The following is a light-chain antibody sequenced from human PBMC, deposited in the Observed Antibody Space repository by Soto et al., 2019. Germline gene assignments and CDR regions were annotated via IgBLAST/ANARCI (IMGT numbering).Light chain of an antibody. Sequence: EIALTQSPGTLSLSPGERATLSCRASQSVDSNYFAWYQQKPGQAPRLLLYGTSYRATGIPDRFSGSGSGTDFTLTISRLEPEDFAVYYCQQYDNFPQTFGQGTKVDIK. CDR1: QSVDSNY. CDR2: GTS. V-gene: IGKV3-20*01. CDR3: QQYDNFPQT. J-gene: IGKJ1*01.